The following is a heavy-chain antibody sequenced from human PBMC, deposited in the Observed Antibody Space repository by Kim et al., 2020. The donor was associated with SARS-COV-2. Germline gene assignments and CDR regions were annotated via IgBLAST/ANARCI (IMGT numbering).Heavy chain of an antibody. J-gene: IGHJ4*02. V-gene: IGHV1-2*02. CDR3: ATVIGGLDWSFDY. Sequence: YAQKCQGRVTMTRDTSISTAYMELSRLRSDDTAVYYCATVIGGLDWSFDYWGQGTLVTVSS. D-gene: IGHD3-9*01.